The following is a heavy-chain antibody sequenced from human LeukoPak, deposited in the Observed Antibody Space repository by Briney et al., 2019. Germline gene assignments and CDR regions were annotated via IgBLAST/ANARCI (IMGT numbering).Heavy chain of an antibody. Sequence: GGSLRLSCEASGFTLSSYWMHWVRQAPGKGLVRVSRINNDGSTEHYADSVKGRFTISRDNAENKLYLQMNSLRAEDTAVYYCARGPETYYYDSSAYYWGQGTLVTVSS. D-gene: IGHD3-22*01. J-gene: IGHJ4*02. CDR2: INNDGSTE. V-gene: IGHV3-74*01. CDR1: GFTLSSYW. CDR3: ARGPETYYYDSSAYY.